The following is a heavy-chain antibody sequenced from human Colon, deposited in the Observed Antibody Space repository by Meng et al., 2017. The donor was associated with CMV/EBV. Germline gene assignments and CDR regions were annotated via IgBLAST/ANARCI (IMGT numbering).Heavy chain of an antibody. D-gene: IGHD3-22*01. CDR1: GFTFSSYG. J-gene: IGHJ4*02. Sequence: GESLKISCAASGFTFSSYGMHWVRQAPGKGLEWVALIRYDGSNKYYADSVKGRFTISRDNSKNTLYLQMNSLRAEDTAVYYCAKPSRPYYYDSSGYSTPDYWGQGTLVTVSS. CDR2: IRYDGSNK. CDR3: AKPSRPYYYDSSGYSTPDY. V-gene: IGHV3-30*02.